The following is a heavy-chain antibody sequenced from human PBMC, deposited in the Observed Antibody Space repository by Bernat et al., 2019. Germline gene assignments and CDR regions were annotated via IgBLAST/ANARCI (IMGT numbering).Heavy chain of an antibody. J-gene: IGHJ4*02. V-gene: IGHV4-31*03. CDR3: ARWEYSSGWYDY. CDR1: GGSISSGGYY. Sequence: QVQLQESGPGLVKPSQTLSLTCTVSGGSISSGGYYWSWIRQHPGKGLEWIGYIYYSGSTYYNPSLQSRGTISVDTSKNQFSLKLSSVTAADTAVYYWARWEYSSGWYDYWGQGTLVTVSS. D-gene: IGHD6-19*01. CDR2: IYYSGST.